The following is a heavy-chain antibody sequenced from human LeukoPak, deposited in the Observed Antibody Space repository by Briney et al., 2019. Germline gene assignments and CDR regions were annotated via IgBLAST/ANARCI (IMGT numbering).Heavy chain of an antibody. CDR3: ARDLDSSSWPFYYYYGMDV. CDR2: ISSNGGNT. V-gene: IGHV3-64*04. J-gene: IGHJ6*02. Sequence: PGGSLRLSCSASGFSFSTYTMHWVRQAPGKGLEYVSSISSNGGNTFYADSVKGRFTISRDNAKNSLYLQMNSLRAEDTAVYYCARDLDSSSWPFYYYYGMDVWGQGTTVTVSS. D-gene: IGHD6-13*01. CDR1: GFSFSTYT.